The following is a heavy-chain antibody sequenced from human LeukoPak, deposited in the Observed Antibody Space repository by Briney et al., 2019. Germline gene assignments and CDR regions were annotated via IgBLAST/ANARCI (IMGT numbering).Heavy chain of an antibody. D-gene: IGHD3-10*01. J-gene: IGHJ4*02. CDR1: GFTVSSNY. Sequence: GGSLRLSCAASGFTVSSNYMSWVRQAPGKGLEWVSVIYSGGSTYYADSVRGRFTISRDNSKNTLYLQMNSLRAEDTAVYYCARDGGFGELLPGYWGQGTLVTVSS. CDR3: ARDGGFGELLPGY. V-gene: IGHV3-53*01. CDR2: IYSGGST.